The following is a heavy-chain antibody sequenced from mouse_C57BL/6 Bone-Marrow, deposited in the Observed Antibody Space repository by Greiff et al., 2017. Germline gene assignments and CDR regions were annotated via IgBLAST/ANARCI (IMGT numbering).Heavy chain of an antibody. Sequence: EVQGVESGEGLVKPGGSLKLSCAASGFTFSSYAMSWVRPTPEKRLEWVAYISSGGDYIYYADTVKGRFPISRDNARNTLYLQMSSLKSEDTAMYYCTRGGYPFAYWGQGTLVTVSA. D-gene: IGHD2-2*01. J-gene: IGHJ3*01. CDR1: GFTFSSYA. V-gene: IGHV5-9-1*02. CDR3: TRGGYPFAY. CDR2: ISSGGDYI.